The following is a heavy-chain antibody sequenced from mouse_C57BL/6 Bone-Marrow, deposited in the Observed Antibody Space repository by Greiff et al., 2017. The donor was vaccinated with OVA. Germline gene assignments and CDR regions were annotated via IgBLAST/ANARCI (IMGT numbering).Heavy chain of an antibody. CDR2: ISSGSSTI. V-gene: IGHV5-17*01. CDR1: GFTFSDYG. CDR3: ARPEDYDSHDYAMDY. J-gene: IGHJ4*01. D-gene: IGHD2-4*01. Sequence: EVNLVESGGGLVKPGGSLKLSCAASGFTFSDYGMHWVRQAPEKGLEWVAYISSGSSTIYYADTVKGRFTISRDNAKNTLFLQMTSLRSEDTAMYDCARPEDYDSHDYAMDYWGQGTSVTVSS.